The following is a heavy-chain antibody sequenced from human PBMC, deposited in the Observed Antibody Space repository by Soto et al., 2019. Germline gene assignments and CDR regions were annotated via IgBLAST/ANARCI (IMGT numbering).Heavy chain of an antibody. D-gene: IGHD3-16*01. Sequence: QVQLVESGGGVVQPGRSLRLSCAASGFTFSSYGMHWVRQAPGKGLEWVAVIWYDGSNKYYADSVKGRFTISRDNSKNTLYLQMNSLRAEDTAVYYCARDIHGGFFDYWGQGTLVTVSS. J-gene: IGHJ4*02. CDR3: ARDIHGGFFDY. CDR1: GFTFSSYG. CDR2: IWYDGSNK. V-gene: IGHV3-33*01.